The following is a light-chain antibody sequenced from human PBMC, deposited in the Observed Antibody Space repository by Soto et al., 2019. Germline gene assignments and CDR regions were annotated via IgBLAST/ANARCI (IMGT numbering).Light chain of an antibody. Sequence: EVVLTQSPGTLSLSPGERATLSYRASQSVSNTYVAWYQHIPGQTPRLLIYGASNRATGIPDRFSGSGSGTDFTLTISRLEPEDFAVYYCQQHDNSPWMFGQGTKVDIK. CDR1: QSVSNTY. J-gene: IGKJ1*01. CDR2: GAS. CDR3: QQHDNSPWM. V-gene: IGKV3-20*01.